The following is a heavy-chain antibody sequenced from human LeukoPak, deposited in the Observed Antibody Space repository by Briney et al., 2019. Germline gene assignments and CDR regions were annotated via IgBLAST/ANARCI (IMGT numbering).Heavy chain of an antibody. CDR1: GGSISSSSYY. D-gene: IGHD2-2*01. Sequence: SETLSLTCTVSGGSISSSSYYWGWIRQPPGKGLEWIGSIYYSGSTYYNPSLKSRVTISVDTSKNQFSLKLSSVTAADTAVYYCARFDIVVVPAAIGWFDPWGQGTLVTVSS. V-gene: IGHV4-39*07. CDR3: ARFDIVVVPAAIGWFDP. CDR2: IYYSGST. J-gene: IGHJ5*02.